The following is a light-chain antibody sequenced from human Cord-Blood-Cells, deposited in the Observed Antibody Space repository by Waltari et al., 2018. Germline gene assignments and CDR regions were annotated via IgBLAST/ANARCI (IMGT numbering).Light chain of an antibody. CDR1: QSISSY. Sequence: DIQMTQSPSSLSASVGDRVXXTCRASQSISSYLNWYQQKPGKAPKLLIYAASSLQSGVPSRFSGSGSGTDFTLTISSLQPEDFATYYCQQSYSTPITFGQGIRLEIK. CDR3: QQSYSTPIT. V-gene: IGKV1-39*01. J-gene: IGKJ5*01. CDR2: AAS.